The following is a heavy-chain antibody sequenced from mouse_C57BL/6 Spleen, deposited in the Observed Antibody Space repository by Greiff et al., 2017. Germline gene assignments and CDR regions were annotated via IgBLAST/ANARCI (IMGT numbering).Heavy chain of an antibody. CDR2: IKYDGSST. CDR3: AREGDDYHYFDY. Sequence: EVMLVESEGGLVQPGSSMKLSCTASGFTFSDYYMAWVRQVPEKGLEWVANIKYDGSSTYYLDSLKSRFIISRDNAKNILYLQMSSLKSEDTATYYCAREGDDYHYFDYWGQGTTLTVSS. CDR1: GFTFSDYY. J-gene: IGHJ2*01. V-gene: IGHV5-16*01. D-gene: IGHD2-4*01.